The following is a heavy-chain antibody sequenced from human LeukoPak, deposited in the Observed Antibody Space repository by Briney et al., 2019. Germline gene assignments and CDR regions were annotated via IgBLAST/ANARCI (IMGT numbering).Heavy chain of an antibody. D-gene: IGHD6-19*01. J-gene: IGHJ4*02. CDR3: ARDRGSGWYNYFDY. CDR2: IWYDGSNK. Sequence: GGSLRLSCAASGFTFSSYSMNWVRQAPGKGLEWVAVIWYDGSNKYYADSVKGRFTISRDNSKNTLYLQMNSLRAEDTAVYYCARDRGSGWYNYFDYWGQGTLVTVSS. CDR1: GFTFSSYS. V-gene: IGHV3-33*08.